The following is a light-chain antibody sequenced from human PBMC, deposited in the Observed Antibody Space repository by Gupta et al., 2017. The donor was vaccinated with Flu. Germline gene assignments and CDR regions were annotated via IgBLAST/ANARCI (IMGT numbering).Light chain of an antibody. CDR1: SSDIGAYNY. CDR2: EVS. CDR3: GSYGAVGV. V-gene: IGLV2-14*01. J-gene: IGLJ2*01. Sequence: LTQPASVSGSPGQSIAVSCTGTSSDIGAYNYVSWYQQHPGKAPKLMIYEVSNRPSGVSTRFSGSKSGNTASLTISGLQAEDEADYYGGSYGAVGVFGGGTKVTVL.